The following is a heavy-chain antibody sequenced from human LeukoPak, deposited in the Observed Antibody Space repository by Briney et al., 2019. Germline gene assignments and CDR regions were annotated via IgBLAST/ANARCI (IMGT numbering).Heavy chain of an antibody. Sequence: GGSLRLSCAASGFTFCRYAMHWVREAPGRGGEGVAFIGHVGSNESYADCVRGRFAISRDNSQNTLHLQMNILRVEHTAVYYCVKDWGVLPDYTADGFDIWGPGTMVTVSS. CDR1: GFTFCRYA. CDR3: VKDWGVLPDYTADGFDI. D-gene: IGHD3-10*01. V-gene: IGHV3-30*02. J-gene: IGHJ3*02. CDR2: IGHVGSNE.